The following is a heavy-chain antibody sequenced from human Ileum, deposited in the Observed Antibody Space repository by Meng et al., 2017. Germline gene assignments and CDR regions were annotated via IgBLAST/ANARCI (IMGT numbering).Heavy chain of an antibody. V-gene: IGHV4-39*07. J-gene: IGHJ4*02. Sequence: SETLSLTCTVSGGSISVSSHYWGWIRRPPGMGLEWIGTIYYSGRTYYKPSLKSRVTLSVDTSKNQFSLKLTSVTAADTAVYYCARELSGAVDFWGQGTLVTVSS. CDR1: GGSISVSSHY. CDR2: IYYSGRT. D-gene: IGHD3-10*01. CDR3: ARELSGAVDF.